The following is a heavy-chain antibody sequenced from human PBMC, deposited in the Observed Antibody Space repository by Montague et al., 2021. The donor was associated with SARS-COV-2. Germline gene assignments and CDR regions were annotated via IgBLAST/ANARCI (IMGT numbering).Heavy chain of an antibody. CDR1: GGSFSGHS. J-gene: IGHJ4*02. D-gene: IGHD3-22*01. V-gene: IGHV4-34*01. Sequence: SETLSLTCAVYGGSFSGHSWTWIRQPPGKGLEWIGEINHSGGTNCNPSLKSRVTISVDTSKNQFSLKLSSLTAADTAVYYCARGLTDVTVILVFVGASLYFDSWGQGALVTVSS. CDR2: INHSGGT. CDR3: ARGLTDVTVILVFVGASLYFDS.